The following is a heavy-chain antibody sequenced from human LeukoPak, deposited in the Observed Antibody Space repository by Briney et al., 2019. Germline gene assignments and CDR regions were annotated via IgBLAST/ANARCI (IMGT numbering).Heavy chain of an antibody. Sequence: VASVKVSCKASEYTFTGYYMHWVRQAPGQGLEWMGRINPNSGGTNYAPKFQDRVTMTRDTSINTAYMELSRLTSDDTAVYYCASGAGSGYYSYDYWGQGTLVTVSS. CDR3: ASGAGSGYYSYDY. CDR2: INPNSGGT. V-gene: IGHV1-2*06. D-gene: IGHD3-22*01. J-gene: IGHJ4*02. CDR1: EYTFTGYY.